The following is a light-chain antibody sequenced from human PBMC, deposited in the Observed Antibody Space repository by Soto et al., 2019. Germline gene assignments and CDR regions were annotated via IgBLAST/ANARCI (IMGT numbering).Light chain of an antibody. V-gene: IGKV2-30*01. CDR1: QSLVNGAGNTY. CDR3: MQGTHWPPYT. Sequence: DVVSTQSPLSLTVTLGQRASISCRSSQSLVNGAGNTYLNWFHQRPGQSPRRLIYKVSNRDSGVPDRFSGSGSGTDFTLKISRVEAEDIGVYYCMQGTHWPPYTFGQGTKLEIK. J-gene: IGKJ2*01. CDR2: KVS.